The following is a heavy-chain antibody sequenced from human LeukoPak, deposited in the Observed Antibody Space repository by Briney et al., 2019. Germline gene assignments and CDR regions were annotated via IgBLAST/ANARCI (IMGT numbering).Heavy chain of an antibody. J-gene: IGHJ3*02. CDR2: INVDGTAE. CDR3: ARDPYRFAFDI. CDR1: GFSFSTIY. Sequence: GGSLRLSCAASGFSFSTIYMSWVRQTPGQGLEWVADINVDGTAEYYVDSVKGRFTISRDNAKNSLYLQMNSLRAEDTAVYYCARDPYRFAFDIWGQGTVVLVSS. D-gene: IGHD1-26*01. V-gene: IGHV3-7*03.